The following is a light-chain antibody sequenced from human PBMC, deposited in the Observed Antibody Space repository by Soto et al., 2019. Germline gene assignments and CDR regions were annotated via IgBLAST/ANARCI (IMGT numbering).Light chain of an antibody. CDR1: LSGSNY. CDR3: QQRASSIT. CDR2: DVS. Sequence: EIVLSLSPATLSLSPGQRATLSCTASLSGSNYLAWYQQRPGQAPRLLIYDVSNRATGIPARFRGSGSGTDFTLTITRLEPEDFALYYCQQRASSITFGQGTLLEIK. V-gene: IGKV3-11*01. J-gene: IGKJ5*01.